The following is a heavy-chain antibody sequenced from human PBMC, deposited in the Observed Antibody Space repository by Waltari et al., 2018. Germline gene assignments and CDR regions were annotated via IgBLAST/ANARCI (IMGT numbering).Heavy chain of an antibody. CDR1: GGSISSYY. Sequence: QVQLQESGPGLVKPSETLSLTCTVSGGSISSYYWSWIRHPPGKGLEWIGYIYYSGSTNYNPSLKSRFTISVDTSKNQFSLKLSSVTAADTAVYYCARDLYDPTPPGDHWFDPWGQGTLVTVSS. CDR2: IYYSGST. V-gene: IGHV4-59*12. J-gene: IGHJ5*02. D-gene: IGHD5-12*01. CDR3: ARDLYDPTPPGDHWFDP.